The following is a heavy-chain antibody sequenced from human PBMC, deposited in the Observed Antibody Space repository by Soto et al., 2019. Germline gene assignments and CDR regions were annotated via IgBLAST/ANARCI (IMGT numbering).Heavy chain of an antibody. CDR3: ATDPRHTNTDLGV. Sequence: PDGSRRLSCSAAGLTLSRYGMHWVRQAPGKGLEWVAVIWYDGSNKYYADSVKGGFTISRDNSKNTLYLQMNSLRAEDTAVYYCATDPRHTNTDLGVWGRGSTVAASS. V-gene: IGHV3-33*01. J-gene: IGHJ6*01. D-gene: IGHD3-16*01. CDR1: GLTLSRYG. CDR2: IWYDGSNK.